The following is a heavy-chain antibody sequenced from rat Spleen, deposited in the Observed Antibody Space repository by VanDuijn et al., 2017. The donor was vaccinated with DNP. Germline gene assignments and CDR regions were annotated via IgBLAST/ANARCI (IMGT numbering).Heavy chain of an antibody. V-gene: IGHV5-25*01. D-gene: IGHD1-11*01. CDR2: ISTGRGTT. CDR1: GFIFSNYY. Sequence: EVQLVESGGGLVQPGRSIKLSCVASGFIFSNYYMAWVSQATAKGLEWVASISTGRGTTYYPDSMKGRLTISRDNSKSTLYLQVDSLRSEDTATYYCVTRGKYGGYDYWGQGVMVTVSS. CDR3: VTRGKYGGYDY. J-gene: IGHJ2*01.